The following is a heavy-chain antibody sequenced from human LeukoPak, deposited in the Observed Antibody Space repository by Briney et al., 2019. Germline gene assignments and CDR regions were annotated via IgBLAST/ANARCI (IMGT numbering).Heavy chain of an antibody. CDR1: GDSISSGPYF. D-gene: IGHD2-2*01. V-gene: IGHV4-39*07. CDR2: IHYTGST. CDR3: ARLDGGQLGHCSGTSCNGAFDI. J-gene: IGHJ3*02. Sequence: SETLSLTCTVSGDSISSGPYFWGWIRQPPGKGLEWIGNIHYTGSTYYKSSLRSRVTMSVDTSKNQFSLMLSSVTAADTAMYYCARLDGGQLGHCSGTSCNGAFDIWGQGAMVTVSS.